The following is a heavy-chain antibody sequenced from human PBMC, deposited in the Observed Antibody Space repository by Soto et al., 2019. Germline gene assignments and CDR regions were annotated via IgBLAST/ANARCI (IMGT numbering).Heavy chain of an antibody. V-gene: IGHV3-7*04. CDR3: ARGDYYDSSGPFSDAFDI. CDR2: IKPDGSEK. D-gene: IGHD3-22*01. CDR1: GFTFSSHW. J-gene: IGHJ3*02. Sequence: GGSLRLSCAASGFTFSSHWMSWVRQAPGKGLESVANIKPDGSEKWYVDSVKGRFTISRDNAKNSLYLQMNSLRAEDTAVYYCARGDYYDSSGPFSDAFDIWGQGTMVTVSS.